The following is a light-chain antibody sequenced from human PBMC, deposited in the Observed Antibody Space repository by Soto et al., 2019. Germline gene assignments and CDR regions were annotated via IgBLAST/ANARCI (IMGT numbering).Light chain of an antibody. CDR1: STDVGAYNY. J-gene: IGLJ3*02. V-gene: IGLV2-8*01. CDR2: EVT. Sequence: QSALTQPPSASGSPGQSVTISCTGTSTDVGAYNYVSWYQQHPGKAPKLMIYEVTKRPSGVPDRFSGSKSGNTAYLTLSGLQTEDEADYYCGSHAGNSNLVFGGGTKLTVL. CDR3: GSHAGNSNLV.